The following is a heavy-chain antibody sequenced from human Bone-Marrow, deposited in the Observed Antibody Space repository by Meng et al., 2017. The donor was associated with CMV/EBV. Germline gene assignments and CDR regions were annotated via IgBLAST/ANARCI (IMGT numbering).Heavy chain of an antibody. CDR2: IIPILGIA. CDR3: ARGGYCSSTSCYGRRYYFDY. V-gene: IGHV1-69*10. CDR1: GYTFTDYF. Sequence: SVKVSCKASGYTFTDYFIHWVRQAPGQGLEWMGGIIPILGIANYAQKFQGRVTITADKSTSTAYMELSSLRSEDTAVYYCARGGYCSSTSCYGRRYYFDYWGQGTLVTVSS. D-gene: IGHD2-2*01. J-gene: IGHJ4*02.